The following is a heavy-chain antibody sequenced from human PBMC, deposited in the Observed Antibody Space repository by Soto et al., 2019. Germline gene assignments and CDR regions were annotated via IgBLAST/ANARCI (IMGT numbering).Heavy chain of an antibody. CDR2: IIPIFGTA. J-gene: IGHJ4*02. V-gene: IGHV1-69*12. Sequence: QVQLVQSGAEVKKPGSSVKVSCKASGGTFSSYAISWVRQAPGQGLEWMGGIIPIFGTANYAQKFQGRVTXXAXEXXSTAYMELSSLRSEDTAVYYCARDQGRYGSGSYDYWGQGTLVTVSS. D-gene: IGHD3-10*01. CDR1: GGTFSSYA. CDR3: ARDQGRYGSGSYDY.